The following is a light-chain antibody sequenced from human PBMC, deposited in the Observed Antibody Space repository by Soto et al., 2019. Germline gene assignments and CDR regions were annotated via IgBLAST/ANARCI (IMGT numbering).Light chain of an antibody. Sequence: DIQMTQSPSSLSASVGDRVTITCRASQSISSYLNWYQQKPGKAPKLLIYAASSLQSGVPSRFSGSGSGTDFTLTISSLPPEDFATYYCQQSYSTPRTFGGGTKVEI. J-gene: IGKJ4*01. CDR3: QQSYSTPRT. V-gene: IGKV1-39*01. CDR2: AAS. CDR1: QSISSY.